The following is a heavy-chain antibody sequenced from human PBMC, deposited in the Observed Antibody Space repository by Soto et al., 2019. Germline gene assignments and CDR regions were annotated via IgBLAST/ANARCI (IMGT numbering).Heavy chain of an antibody. CDR1: GYTFTSNG. V-gene: IGHV1-18*01. Sequence: ASVKVSCKASGYTFTSNGLSWVRQAPGQGLEWMGWISTYNGNTNYAQKLQGRVTMTTDTSTSTAYMELRSLRSDDTAVYYCARDTQYYYGSGSYYYFDYWGQGTLVTVSS. D-gene: IGHD3-10*01. CDR3: ARDTQYYYGSGSYYYFDY. J-gene: IGHJ4*02. CDR2: ISTYNGNT.